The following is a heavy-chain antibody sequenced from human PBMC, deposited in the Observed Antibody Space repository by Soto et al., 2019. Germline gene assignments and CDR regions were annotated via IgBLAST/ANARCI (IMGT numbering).Heavy chain of an antibody. CDR1: GFIFSDHY. D-gene: IGHD1-1*01. CDR2: SANKADSYTT. CDR3: TTTRDPNDY. V-gene: IGHV3-72*01. Sequence: GGSLRLSCAASGFIFSDHYMDWVRQAPGKGLEWVGRSANKADSYTTEYGASVKGRFTISRDGSKNSLYLQMNSLKTEDTAVYYCTTTRDPNDYWGQGTLVTVSS. J-gene: IGHJ4*02.